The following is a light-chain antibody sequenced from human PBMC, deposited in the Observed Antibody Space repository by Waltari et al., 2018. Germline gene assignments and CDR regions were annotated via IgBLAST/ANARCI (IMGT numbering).Light chain of an antibody. Sequence: QSALTQPASVSGSPGQSITISCTGTSSDVGRYNLVSWYQQHPGKAPKLMIYEGSKRPSGVSNRFSGSKSGNTASLTISGLQAEDEADYYCCSYAGVYVFGTGTKVTVL. J-gene: IGLJ1*01. V-gene: IGLV2-23*01. CDR2: EGS. CDR1: SSDVGRYNL. CDR3: CSYAGVYV.